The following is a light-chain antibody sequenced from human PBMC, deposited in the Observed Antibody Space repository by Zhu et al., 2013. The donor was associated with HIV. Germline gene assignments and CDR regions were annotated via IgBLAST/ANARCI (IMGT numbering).Light chain of an antibody. Sequence: SYELTQTPSVSVSPGQTASITCSGDKLGDKYACWYQQKPGQSPVLVIYQDNKRPSGIPERFSGSSSGNTATLTITGTQADDEADYYCQAWGTSTPFGGGTKLTV. J-gene: IGLJ2*01. CDR1: KLGDKY. CDR2: QDN. V-gene: IGLV3-1*01. CDR3: QAWGTSTP.